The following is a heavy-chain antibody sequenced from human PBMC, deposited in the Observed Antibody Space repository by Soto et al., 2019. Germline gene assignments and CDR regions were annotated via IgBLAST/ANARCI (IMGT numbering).Heavy chain of an antibody. V-gene: IGHV3-53*01. CDR3: AREFRYFDWLLQGSSGMDV. D-gene: IGHD3-9*01. Sequence: EVQLVESGGGLIQPGGSLRLSCAASGFTVSSNYMSWVRQAPGKGLEWVSVIYSGDSTYYADSVKGRFTISRDNSENTLYFQMNSLRAEDTAVYYCAREFRYFDWLLQGSSGMDVWGQGTTVTVSS. CDR2: IYSGDST. CDR1: GFTVSSNY. J-gene: IGHJ6*02.